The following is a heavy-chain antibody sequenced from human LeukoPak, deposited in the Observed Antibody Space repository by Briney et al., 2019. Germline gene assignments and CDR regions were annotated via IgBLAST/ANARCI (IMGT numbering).Heavy chain of an antibody. CDR3: TRDGGSFCDFDY. CDR2: INTDGRIT. V-gene: IGHV3-64*02. D-gene: IGHD1-26*01. Sequence: GGSLRLSCVGSGFSFRYFAIHWARQAPGKGLEYVSVINTDGRITYYADSVKGRFTISRDNSKNTVYLQMGSLRGDDMAVYYCTRDGGSFCDFDYWGQGALVTVSS. J-gene: IGHJ4*02. CDR1: GFSFRYFA.